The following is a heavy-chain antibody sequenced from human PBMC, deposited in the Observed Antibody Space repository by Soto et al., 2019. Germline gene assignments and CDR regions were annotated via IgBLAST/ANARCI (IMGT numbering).Heavy chain of an antibody. Sequence: GASVKVSCKASGYTFTSYGISWVRQAPGQGLEWMGWISAYNGNTNYAQKLQGRVTMTTDTSTSTAYMELRSLRSDDTAVYYCAREGSYDFDNWFDPWAQGTLVTCPQ. V-gene: IGHV1-18*01. CDR3: AREGSYDFDNWFDP. CDR1: GYTFTSYG. D-gene: IGHD5-12*01. J-gene: IGHJ5*02. CDR2: ISAYNGNT.